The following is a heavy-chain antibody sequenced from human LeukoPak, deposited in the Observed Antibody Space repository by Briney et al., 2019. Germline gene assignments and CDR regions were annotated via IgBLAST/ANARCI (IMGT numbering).Heavy chain of an antibody. CDR1: GFTFSAFA. V-gene: IGHV3-23*01. Sequence: PGGSLRLSCAASGFTFSAFAMTWVRQAPGKGLEWVSTIRSTGASTYYADSVKGRFTISRDNSKNTLYLQMNSLRAEDTAVYYCAKVGGEWLRFLDYWGQGTLVTVSS. CDR3: AKVGGEWLRFLDY. J-gene: IGHJ4*02. CDR2: IRSTGAST. D-gene: IGHD5-12*01.